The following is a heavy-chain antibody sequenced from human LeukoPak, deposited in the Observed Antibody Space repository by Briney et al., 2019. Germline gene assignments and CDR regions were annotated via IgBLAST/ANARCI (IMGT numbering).Heavy chain of an antibody. J-gene: IGHJ1*01. V-gene: IGHV4-38-2*01. CDR3: ATPLLFSQVYFQH. CDR1: GYSISSGYY. Sequence: SETLSLTCAVSGYSISSGYYWGWIRQPPGKGLEWIGSIYHSGSTYYNPSLKSRVTISVDTSKNQFSLKLSSVTAADTAVYYCATPLLFSQVYFQHWGQGTLVTVSS. CDR2: IYHSGST. D-gene: IGHD2-21*02.